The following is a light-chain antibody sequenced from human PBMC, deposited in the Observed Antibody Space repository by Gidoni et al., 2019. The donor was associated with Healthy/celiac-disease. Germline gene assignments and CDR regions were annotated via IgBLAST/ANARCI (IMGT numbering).Light chain of an antibody. CDR1: QSVSSY. V-gene: IGKV3-11*01. CDR3: QQRSNWLT. J-gene: IGKJ4*01. Sequence: EIVLTQSPATLALSPGERATLSCRARQSVSSYLAWYQQKPGQAPRLLIYDASNRATGIPARFSGSGSGTYFPLTISRLEPEDFAVYYCQQRSNWLTFGGGTKVEIK. CDR2: DAS.